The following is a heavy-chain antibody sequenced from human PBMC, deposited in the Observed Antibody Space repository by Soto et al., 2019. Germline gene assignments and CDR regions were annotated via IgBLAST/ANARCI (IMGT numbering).Heavy chain of an antibody. J-gene: IGHJ6*03. CDR1: GGSISSGGYY. D-gene: IGHD2-2*01. Sequence: SETLSLTCTVSGGSISSGGYYWSWIRQHPGKGLEWIGYIYYSGSTYYNPSLKSRVTISVDTSKNQFSLKLSSVTAADTAVYFCARVVPAADYYYYYYMDVWGKGTTVTVSS. CDR2: IYYSGST. CDR3: ARVVPAADYYYYYYMDV. V-gene: IGHV4-31*03.